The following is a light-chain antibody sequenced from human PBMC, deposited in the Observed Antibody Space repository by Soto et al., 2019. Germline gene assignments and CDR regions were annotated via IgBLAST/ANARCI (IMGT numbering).Light chain of an antibody. CDR3: QNYYNSWT. V-gene: IGKV4-1*01. CDR1: QNNENH. CDR2: WAS. J-gene: IGKJ1*01. Sequence: DIVMTQSPDSLAVSLGERATINSKSSQNNENHLAGYQQKAGQPPKLLIDWASTRASGVPDRFSGSGSGTDFTLTISSLQAEDVAVYYCQNYYNSWTFGQGTQVEIK.